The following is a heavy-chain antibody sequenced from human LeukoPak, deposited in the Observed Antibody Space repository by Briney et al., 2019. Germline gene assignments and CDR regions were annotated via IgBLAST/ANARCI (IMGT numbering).Heavy chain of an antibody. V-gene: IGHV1-2*04. CDR3: ARVGDRSGYYTLDY. J-gene: IGHJ4*02. D-gene: IGHD3-3*01. CDR2: INPNSGGT. CDR1: GYTFTGYY. Sequence: ASVKVSCKASGYTFTGYYMHWVRQAPGQGLEWMGWINPNSGGTNYAQKFQGWVTMTRDTSISTAYMELSRLRSDDTAVYYCARVGDRSGYYTLDYWGQGTLVTVSS.